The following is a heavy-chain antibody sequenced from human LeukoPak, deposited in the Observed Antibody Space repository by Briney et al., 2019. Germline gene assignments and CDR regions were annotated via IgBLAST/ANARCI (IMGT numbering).Heavy chain of an antibody. D-gene: IGHD3-22*01. Sequence: PSETLSLTCTVSGGSISSGSYYWSWIRQPAGKGLEWIGRIYTSGSTNYNPSLKSRVTISVDTSKNQFSLKLSSVTAADTAVYYCARDTRQNYYDSSGYYYWFDPWGQGTLVTVSS. CDR1: GGSISSGSYY. J-gene: IGHJ5*02. V-gene: IGHV4-61*02. CDR3: ARDTRQNYYDSSGYYYWFDP. CDR2: IYTSGST.